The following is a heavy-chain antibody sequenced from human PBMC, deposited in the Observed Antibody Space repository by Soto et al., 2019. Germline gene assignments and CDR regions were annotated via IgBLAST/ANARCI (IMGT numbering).Heavy chain of an antibody. V-gene: IGHV4-4*02. J-gene: IGHJ4*02. CDR2: VFHSGIT. Sequence: VQLRESGPGQVKTSGTLSLTCAVSGGSMKTTNWWSWVRQPPAKGLEWFGEVFHSGITRYNPSLKSRATVSVDTSKNQFFLNVASVTAADTAVYYCTKDEAGSPFRYWGQGALVTVSS. D-gene: IGHD3-10*01. CDR1: GGSMKTTNW. CDR3: TKDEAGSPFRY.